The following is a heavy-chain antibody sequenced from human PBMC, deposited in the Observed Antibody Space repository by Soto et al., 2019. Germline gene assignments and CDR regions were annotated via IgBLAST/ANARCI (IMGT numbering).Heavy chain of an antibody. CDR3: ASIEEWYDYDSSGHTKRTGP. CDR2: ISSSSSTI. D-gene: IGHD3-22*01. Sequence: EVQLVESGGGLVQPGGSLRLSCAASGFTFSSYSMNWVRQAPGKGLEWVSYISSSSSTIYYADSVKGRFTISRDNAKNSXYXXMNSLRAEDTAVYYCASIEEWYDYDSSGHTKRTGPWGQGALVTVSS. J-gene: IGHJ5*02. CDR1: GFTFSSYS. V-gene: IGHV3-48*01.